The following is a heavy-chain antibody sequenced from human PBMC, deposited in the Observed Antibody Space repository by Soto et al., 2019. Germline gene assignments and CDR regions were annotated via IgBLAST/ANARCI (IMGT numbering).Heavy chain of an antibody. Sequence: GASVKVSCKASGGTFSSYAISWVRQAPGQGLEWMGGIIPIFGTANYAQKFQGRVTITADESTSTAYMELSSLRSEDTAVYYCARGPSEYYYGSGSYYGMDVWGQGTTVTVSS. CDR3: ARGPSEYYYGSGSYYGMDV. D-gene: IGHD3-10*01. J-gene: IGHJ6*02. CDR1: GGTFSSYA. V-gene: IGHV1-69*13. CDR2: IIPIFGTA.